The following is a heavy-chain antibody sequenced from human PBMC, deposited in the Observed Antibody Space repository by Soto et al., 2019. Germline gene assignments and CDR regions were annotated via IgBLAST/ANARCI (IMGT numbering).Heavy chain of an antibody. D-gene: IGHD3-22*01. CDR1: GFTFSSYA. Sequence: GGSLRLSCAASGFTFSSYAMSWVRQAPGKGLEWVSAISGSGGSTYYADSVKGRFTISRDNSKNTLYLQMNSLRAEDTAVYYCAKSPPYYYDSSGSRYNWFDPWGQGTLVTVSS. CDR3: AKSPPYYYDSSGSRYNWFDP. CDR2: ISGSGGST. V-gene: IGHV3-23*01. J-gene: IGHJ5*02.